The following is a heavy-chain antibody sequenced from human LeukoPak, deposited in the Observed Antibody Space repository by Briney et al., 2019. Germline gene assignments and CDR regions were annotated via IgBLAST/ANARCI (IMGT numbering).Heavy chain of an antibody. J-gene: IGHJ6*03. CDR3: ARDPEDSGDTVTTFYYYYYMDV. CDR2: INPNSGGT. Sequence: ASVKVSCKASGYTFTSYYMHWVRQAPGQGLEWMGWINPNSGGTNYAQKFQGRVTMTRDTSISTAYMELSRLRSDDTAVYYCARDPEDSGDTVTTFYYYYYMDVWGKGTTVTVSS. CDR1: GYTFTSYY. D-gene: IGHD4-17*01. V-gene: IGHV1-2*02.